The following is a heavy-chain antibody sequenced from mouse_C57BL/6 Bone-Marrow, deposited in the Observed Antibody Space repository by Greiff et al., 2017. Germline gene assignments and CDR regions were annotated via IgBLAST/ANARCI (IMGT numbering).Heavy chain of an antibody. CDR3: ARSPDGRYAMDY. Sequence: VQLQQSGAELVRPGTSVKMSCKASGYTFTNYWIGWAKQRPGHGLEWIGDIYPGGGYTTYNEKFKGKATLTADKSSSTAYMQFSSLTSEDSAIYYCARSPDGRYAMDYWGQGTSVTVSS. V-gene: IGHV1-63*01. CDR2: IYPGGGYT. CDR1: GYTFTNYW. D-gene: IGHD2-3*01. J-gene: IGHJ4*01.